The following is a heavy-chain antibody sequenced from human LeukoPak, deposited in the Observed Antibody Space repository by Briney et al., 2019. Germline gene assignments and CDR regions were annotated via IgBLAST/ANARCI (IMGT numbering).Heavy chain of an antibody. D-gene: IGHD3-22*01. CDR2: IKQDGSEK. Sequence: GSLRLSCAASGFTFSSYWMSWVRQAPGKGLEWVANIKQDGSEKYYVDSVKGRFTISRDNAKNSLYLQMNSLRAEDTAVYYCAREDYYYDSSGFGYWGQGTLVTVSS. V-gene: IGHV3-7*01. CDR3: AREDYYYDSSGFGY. J-gene: IGHJ4*02. CDR1: GFTFSSYW.